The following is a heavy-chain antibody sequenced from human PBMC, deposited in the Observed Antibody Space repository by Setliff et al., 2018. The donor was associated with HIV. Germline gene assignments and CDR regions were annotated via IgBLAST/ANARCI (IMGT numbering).Heavy chain of an antibody. CDR3: ARGRGFGSGTEYFQH. CDR1: GGSFSDDY. Sequence: LSLTCAVYGGSFSDDYWTWIRQPPGKGLEWIGEINHSGSTHYNPSLKSRIIISVDTSKKQFSLKLTSLTAADTAVYYCARGRGFGSGTEYFQHWGQGTLVTVSS. D-gene: IGHD3-10*01. V-gene: IGHV4-34*01. CDR2: INHSGST. J-gene: IGHJ1*01.